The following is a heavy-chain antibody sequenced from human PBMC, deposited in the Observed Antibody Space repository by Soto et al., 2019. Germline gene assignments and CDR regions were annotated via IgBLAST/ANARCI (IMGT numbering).Heavy chain of an antibody. J-gene: IGHJ5*02. CDR2: IYYSGST. Sequence: SETLSLTCTVSGGSISSGGYYWSWIRQHPGKGLEWIGYIYYSGSTYYNPSLKSRVTISVDTSKNQFSLKLSSVTAADTAAYYCARQQQTWFDPWGQGTLVTVSS. V-gene: IGHV4-31*03. CDR3: ARQQQTWFDP. D-gene: IGHD6-13*01. CDR1: GGSISSGGYY.